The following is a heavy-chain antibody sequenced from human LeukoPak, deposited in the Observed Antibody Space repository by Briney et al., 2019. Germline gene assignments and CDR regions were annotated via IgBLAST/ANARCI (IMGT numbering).Heavy chain of an antibody. D-gene: IGHD6-6*01. J-gene: IGHJ6*03. CDR3: ARDVVAARLSYYYMDV. Sequence: GGSLRLSCAASGFTFSSYSMNWVRQAPGKGLEWVSSISSSSSYIYYADSVKGRFTISRDNAKNSLYLQMNSLRAEDTAVYYCARDVVAARLSYYYMDVWGKGTTVTVSS. CDR2: ISSSSSYI. CDR1: GFTFSSYS. V-gene: IGHV3-21*01.